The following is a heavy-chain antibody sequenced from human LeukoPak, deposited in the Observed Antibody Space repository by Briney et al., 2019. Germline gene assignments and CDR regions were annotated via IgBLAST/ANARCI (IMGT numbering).Heavy chain of an antibody. D-gene: IGHD2-2*01. Sequence: GGSLRLSCAASGFTFDDYAMHWVRQAPGKGLEWVSGISWNSGSIGYADSVKGRFTISRDNAKNSLYLRMNSLRAEDTALYYCAKGSPAANAFDIWGQGTMVTVSS. CDR2: ISWNSGSI. CDR3: AKGSPAANAFDI. V-gene: IGHV3-9*01. J-gene: IGHJ3*02. CDR1: GFTFDDYA.